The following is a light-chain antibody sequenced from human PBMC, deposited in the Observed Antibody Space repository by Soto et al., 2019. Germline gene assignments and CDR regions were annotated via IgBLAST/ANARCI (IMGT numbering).Light chain of an antibody. J-gene: IGLJ1*01. V-gene: IGLV1-40*01. CDR1: SSNIGAHSD. Sequence: QSVLTQPPSVSGAPGQRITISCTGSSSNIGAHSDVYWYQHLPGTAPKLLIYDNNNRPSGVPDRFSGSKSGTSASLAITGLQAYDEADYYCQSYDSSLSAPYVFGTGTKLTVL. CDR2: DNN. CDR3: QSYDSSLSAPYV.